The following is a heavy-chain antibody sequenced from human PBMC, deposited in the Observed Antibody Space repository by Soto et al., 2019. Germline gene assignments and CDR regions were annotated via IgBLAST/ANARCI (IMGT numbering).Heavy chain of an antibody. CDR1: GFTFDSYA. J-gene: IGHJ4*02. CDR2: IGPSSSET. V-gene: IGHV3-21*05. D-gene: IGHD3-16*01. Sequence: GGSLRLSCVASGFTFDSYAMNWVRQAPGKGLEWISWIGPSSSETEYSDSVQGRFTISRDNAKNLLYLQMNRLKDEDTAVYYCARDHRWAFDYWGQGALVTVSS. CDR3: ARDHRWAFDY.